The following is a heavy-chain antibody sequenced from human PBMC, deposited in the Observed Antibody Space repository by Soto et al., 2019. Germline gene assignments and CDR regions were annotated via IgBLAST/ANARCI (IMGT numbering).Heavy chain of an antibody. CDR1: GFTFDSYA. J-gene: IGHJ4*02. CDR2: IGPSSSET. V-gene: IGHV3-21*05. D-gene: IGHD3-16*01. Sequence: GGSLRLSCVASGFTFDSYAMNWVRQAPGKGLEWISWIGPSSSETEYSDSVQGRFTISRDNAKNLLYLQMNRLKDEDTAVYYCARDHRWAFDYWGQGALVTVSS. CDR3: ARDHRWAFDY.